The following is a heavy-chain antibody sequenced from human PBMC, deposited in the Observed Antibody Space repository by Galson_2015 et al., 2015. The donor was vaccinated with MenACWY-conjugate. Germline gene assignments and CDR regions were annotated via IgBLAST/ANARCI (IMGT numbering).Heavy chain of an antibody. D-gene: IGHD3-10*02. CDR2: IMKDGSGK. V-gene: IGHV3-7*05. Sequence: SLRLSCAASGFTFSDFWMSWVRLVPGQGLEWVAHIMKDGSGKYYVDSVKGRFTISRDNAKNSLNLHMNSLRAEDTVVYFCARYVAALDYWGQGTPVTDSS. CDR3: ARYVAALDY. CDR1: GFTFSDFW. J-gene: IGHJ4*02.